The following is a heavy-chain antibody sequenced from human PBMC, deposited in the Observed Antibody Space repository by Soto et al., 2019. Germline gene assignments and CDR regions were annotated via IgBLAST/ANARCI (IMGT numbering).Heavy chain of an antibody. Sequence: ASVKVSCKASGYTFTGYYMHWVRQAPGQGLEWMGLINPNSGGTNYAQKFQGWVTMTRETSISTAYMELSRLRSDDTAVYYCAREPPSINYGSGSHSWFDPWGQGTLVTVSS. V-gene: IGHV1-2*04. J-gene: IGHJ5*02. CDR1: GYTFTGYY. CDR3: AREPPSINYGSGSHSWFDP. D-gene: IGHD3-10*01. CDR2: INPNSGGT.